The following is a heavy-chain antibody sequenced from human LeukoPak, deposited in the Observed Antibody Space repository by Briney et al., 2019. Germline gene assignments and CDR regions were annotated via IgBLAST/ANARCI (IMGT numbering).Heavy chain of an antibody. V-gene: IGHV3-7*01. CDR3: ARDLKGDGARRHTFDY. CDR1: GFTFSSYW. D-gene: IGHD6-6*01. CDR2: IKEDGSEK. J-gene: IGHJ4*02. Sequence: GGSLRLSCAASGFTFSSYWMSWVRQAPGKGLEWVANIKEDGSEKSYVDSVKGRFTISRDNAKNSLYLQMNSLRAEDTAIYYCARDLKGDGARRHTFDYWGQGTLVTVSS.